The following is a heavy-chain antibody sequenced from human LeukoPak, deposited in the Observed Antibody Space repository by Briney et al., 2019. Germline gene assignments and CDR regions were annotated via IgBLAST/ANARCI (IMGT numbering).Heavy chain of an antibody. V-gene: IGHV4-39*07. D-gene: IGHD3-10*01. J-gene: IGHJ6*03. CDR1: GGSISSSTYF. CDR3: ARVLYYYGSGSYSPQTYYYYMDV. Sequence: PSETLSLTCTVSGGSISSSTYFWGWIRQPPGKGLEWIGTIYYSGSTYYDPSLKSRVTISVDSSKNQFSLRLSSVTAADTAVYYCARVLYYYGSGSYSPQTYYYYMDVWGKGTTVTVAS. CDR2: IYYSGST.